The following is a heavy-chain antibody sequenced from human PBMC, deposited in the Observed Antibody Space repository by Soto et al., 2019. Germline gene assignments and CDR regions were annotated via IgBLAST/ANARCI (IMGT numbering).Heavy chain of an antibody. V-gene: IGHV4-59*01. J-gene: IGHJ3*02. CDR1: GGSISSYY. Sequence: QVQLQESGPGLVKPSETLSLTCTVSGGSISSYYWSWIRQPPGKGLEWIGYIYYSWSTNYNPSLRSRVTISVDTPKNQFSLKLRSVTAADTAVYYFARVWGGAFDIWGQGTMVTVSS. CDR3: ARVWGGAFDI. D-gene: IGHD3-10*01. CDR2: IYYSWST.